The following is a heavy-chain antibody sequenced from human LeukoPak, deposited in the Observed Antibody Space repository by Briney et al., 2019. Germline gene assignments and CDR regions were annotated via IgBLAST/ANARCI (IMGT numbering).Heavy chain of an antibody. Sequence: SETLSLTCTVSGGSISSGSYYWSWIRQPAGKGLEWIGRIYTSGSTNYNPSLKSRVTISVDTSKNQFSLKLSSVTAADTAVYYCARSPWDSSGYPNWFDPWGQGTLVTVSS. CDR2: IYTSGST. CDR3: ARSPWDSSGYPNWFDP. V-gene: IGHV4-61*02. J-gene: IGHJ5*02. D-gene: IGHD3-22*01. CDR1: GGSISSGSYY.